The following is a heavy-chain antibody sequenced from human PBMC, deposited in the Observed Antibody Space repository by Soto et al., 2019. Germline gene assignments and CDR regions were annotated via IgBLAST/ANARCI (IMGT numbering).Heavy chain of an antibody. D-gene: IGHD6-19*01. J-gene: IGHJ4*02. CDR2: ISYDGSNK. Sequence: VQLVESGGGVVQPGRSLRLSCAASGFTFSSYGMHWVRQAPGKGLEWVAVISYDGSNKYYADSVKGRFTISRDNSKNTLYLQMNSLRAEDTAVYYCAKEYRSGWPEGHWGQGTLVTVSS. CDR3: AKEYRSGWPEGH. V-gene: IGHV3-30*18. CDR1: GFTFSSYG.